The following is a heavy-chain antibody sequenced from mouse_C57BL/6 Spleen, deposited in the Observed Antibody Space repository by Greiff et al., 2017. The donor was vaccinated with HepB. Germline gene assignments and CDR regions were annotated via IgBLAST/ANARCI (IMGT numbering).Heavy chain of an antibody. Sequence: VQLQQSGPELVKPGASVKIPCKASGYTFTDYNMDWVKQSHGKSLEWIGDINPNNGGTIYNQKFKGKATLTVDKSSSTAYMELRILTSEDTAVYYFARRVVASSLYYFDYWGQGTTLTVSS. CDR3: ARRVVASSLYYFDY. CDR2: INPNNGGT. CDR1: GYTFTDYN. V-gene: IGHV1-18*01. J-gene: IGHJ2*01. D-gene: IGHD1-1*02.